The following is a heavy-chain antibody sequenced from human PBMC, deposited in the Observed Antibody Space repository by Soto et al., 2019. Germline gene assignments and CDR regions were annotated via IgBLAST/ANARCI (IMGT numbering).Heavy chain of an antibody. CDR2: IYHSGST. Sequence: SETLSLTCAVSGYSISSGYYWGWIRQPPGKGLEWIGSIYHSGSTYYNPSLKSRVTISVDTSKNQFSLKLSSVTAADTAVYYCARDWAGHTSFGVVIIEGPWGPGTLVTVSS. J-gene: IGHJ5*01. CDR1: GYSISSGYY. D-gene: IGHD3-3*01. CDR3: ARDWAGHTSFGVVIIEGP. V-gene: IGHV4-38-2*02.